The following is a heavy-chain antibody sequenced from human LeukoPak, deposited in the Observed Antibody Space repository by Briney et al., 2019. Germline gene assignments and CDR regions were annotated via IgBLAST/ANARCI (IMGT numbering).Heavy chain of an antibody. CDR1: GFTFSTYW. Sequence: GGSLRLSCAASGFTFSTYWVHWVRQVPGKGLVWVSRISSDGANANYADSVKGRFTISRDNAKNTLYLQMNSLRAEDTAVYYCARGGYGGNSWFDPWGQGTLVTVSS. J-gene: IGHJ5*02. CDR2: ISSDGANA. V-gene: IGHV3-74*01. D-gene: IGHD4-23*01. CDR3: ARGGYGGNSWFDP.